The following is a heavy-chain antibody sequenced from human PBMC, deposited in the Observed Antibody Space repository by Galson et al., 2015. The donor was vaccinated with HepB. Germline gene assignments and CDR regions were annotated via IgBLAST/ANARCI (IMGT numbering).Heavy chain of an antibody. CDR1: GDTFSSYA. Sequence: SVKVSCKASGDTFSSYAISWVRQAPGQGLEWMGGIIPTIGTASYAQKFQGRVMITADKSTSTAYMELSNLRFGDTAVYYCATVEYSGSQRVFDNWGQGTQVTVSS. D-gene: IGHD1-26*01. CDR3: ATVEYSGSQRVFDN. CDR2: IIPTIGTA. J-gene: IGHJ4*02. V-gene: IGHV1-69*06.